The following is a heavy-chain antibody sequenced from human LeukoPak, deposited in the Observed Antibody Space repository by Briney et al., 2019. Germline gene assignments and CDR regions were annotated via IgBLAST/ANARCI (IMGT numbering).Heavy chain of an antibody. CDR2: ISAYNGNT. D-gene: IGHD3-10*01. V-gene: IGHV1-18*01. J-gene: IGHJ4*02. Sequence: AASVKVSCKASGYTFTSYGISWVRQAPGQGLEWMGWISAYNGNTNYAQKLQGRVTMTTDTSTSTAYMELRSLRSDDTAVYYCARGSMVRGVITNFDYWGQGTLVTVSS. CDR3: ARGSMVRGVITNFDY. CDR1: GYTFTSYG.